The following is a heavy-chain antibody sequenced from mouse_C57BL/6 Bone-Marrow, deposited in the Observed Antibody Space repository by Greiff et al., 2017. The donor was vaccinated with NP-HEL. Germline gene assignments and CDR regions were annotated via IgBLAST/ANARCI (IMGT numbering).Heavy chain of an antibody. J-gene: IGHJ4*01. Sequence: EVKLVESGGGLVKPGGSLKLSCAASGFTFSSYAMSWVRQTPEKRLEWVATISDGGSYTYYPDNVKGRFTISRDNAKNNLYLQLSHLKSEDTAMYCCAGGRDYAMDYWGQGTSVTVSS. V-gene: IGHV5-4*03. CDR2: ISDGGSYT. CDR3: AGGRDYAMDY. CDR1: GFTFSSYA.